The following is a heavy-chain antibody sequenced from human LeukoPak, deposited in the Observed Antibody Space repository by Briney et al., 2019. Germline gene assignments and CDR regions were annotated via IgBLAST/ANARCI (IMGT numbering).Heavy chain of an antibody. CDR3: AKGEHYYDSSGYYPTYYYYGMDV. CDR2: ISGSGDNT. D-gene: IGHD3-22*01. V-gene: IGHV3-23*01. J-gene: IGHJ6*02. Sequence: GGSLRLSCAASGFTFSSYAMSWVRQAPGKGLEWVSGISGSGDNTYYADSVKGRFTISRDNSKNTLYVQVNSLGTEDTAAYYCAKGEHYYDSSGYYPTYYYYGMDVWGQGTTVTVSS. CDR1: GFTFSSYA.